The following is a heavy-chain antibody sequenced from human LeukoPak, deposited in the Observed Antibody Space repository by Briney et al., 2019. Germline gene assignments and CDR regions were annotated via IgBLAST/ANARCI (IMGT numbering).Heavy chain of an antibody. CDR3: ATPVYCSGGSCYGMDV. CDR1: GGSISGYY. J-gene: IGHJ6*02. Sequence: SETLSLTCTVSGGSISGYYWNWIRQPPGKGLEWIGSIYYSGNTYYNPSLKSRVTISLDTSKNQFSLKLRSVTAADTAVYYCATPVYCSGGSCYGMDVWGQGTTVTVSS. CDR2: IYYSGNT. D-gene: IGHD2-15*01. V-gene: IGHV4-59*12.